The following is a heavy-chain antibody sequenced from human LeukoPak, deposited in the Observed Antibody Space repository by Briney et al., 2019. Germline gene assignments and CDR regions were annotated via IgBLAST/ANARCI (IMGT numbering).Heavy chain of an antibody. CDR1: GFSLSTRGVG. D-gene: IGHD4-17*01. V-gene: IGHV2-5*02. CDR2: IYWDDDK. J-gene: IGHJ4*02. CDR3: AHRPYGDYEFDY. Sequence: SGPTLVNPTQTLTLTCTFSGFSLSTRGVGVGWIRQPRGKALEWLALIYWDDDKRYSPSLKSRLTITKDTSKNQVVLTMTNMDPVDTATYYCAHRPYGDYEFDYWGQGTLVTVSS.